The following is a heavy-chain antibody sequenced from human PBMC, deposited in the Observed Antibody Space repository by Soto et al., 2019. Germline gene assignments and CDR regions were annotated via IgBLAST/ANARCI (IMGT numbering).Heavy chain of an antibody. Sequence: EVPLLESGGGLVQPGGSLRLSCAASGVMVSNYAMGWVRQAPVRGLEWVSAITGSGGGTYYADSVKGRVTVSRDNSKNTLYLQMHRLRAEDTAIFFCAKWDTHGIIPPTVVCNYYYSDMDVWGQGTRVTVSS. V-gene: IGHV3-23*01. J-gene: IGHJ6*02. CDR1: GVMVSNYA. D-gene: IGHD2-2*01. CDR2: ITGSGGGT. CDR3: AKWDTHGIIPPTVVCNYYYSDMDV.